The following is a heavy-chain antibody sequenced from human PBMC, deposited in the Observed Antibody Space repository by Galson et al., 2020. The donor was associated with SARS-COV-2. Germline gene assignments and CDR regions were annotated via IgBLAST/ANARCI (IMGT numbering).Heavy chain of an antibody. Sequence: GESLKISCVASGFTFMSYNMNWVRQAPGKGLEWVAYISSGGTTNHYSDSVKGRFTISRDNAKDSLFLHMHSLRSEDTAVYYWARDKMADWYFDRWGRGTLVAVSA. CDR3: ARDKMADWYFDR. CDR1: GFTFMSYN. V-gene: IGHV3-48*04. CDR2: ISSGGTTN. J-gene: IGHJ2*01.